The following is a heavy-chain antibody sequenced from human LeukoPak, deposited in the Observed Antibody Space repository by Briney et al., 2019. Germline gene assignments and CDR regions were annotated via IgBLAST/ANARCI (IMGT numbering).Heavy chain of an antibody. J-gene: IGHJ4*02. V-gene: IGHV1-24*01. CDR1: GYTLTELS. CDR3: ARQSAPTSNYDFWSGYYRGTPFDY. D-gene: IGHD3-3*01. CDR2: FDPEDGET. Sequence: ASVKVSCKVSGYTLTELSMHWVRQAPGKGLEWMGGFDPEDGETIYAQKFQGRVTMTEDTSTDTAYMELSSLRSEDTAVYYCARQSAPTSNYDFWSGYYRGTPFDYWGQGTLVTVSS.